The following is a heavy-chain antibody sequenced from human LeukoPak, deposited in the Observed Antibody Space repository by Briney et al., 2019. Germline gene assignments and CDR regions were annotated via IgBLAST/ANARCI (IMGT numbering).Heavy chain of an antibody. CDR1: GFTFSSYW. CDR3: ARVDYDFWSGYYIYYYYGMDV. CDR2: IKQDGSEK. Sequence: PGGPLRLSCAASGFTFSSYWMSWVRQATGKGLEWVANIKQDGSEKYYVDSVKGRFTISRDNAKNSLYLQMNSLRAEDTAVYYCARVDYDFWSGYYIYYYYGMDVWGQGTTVTVSS. V-gene: IGHV3-7*01. J-gene: IGHJ6*02. D-gene: IGHD3-3*01.